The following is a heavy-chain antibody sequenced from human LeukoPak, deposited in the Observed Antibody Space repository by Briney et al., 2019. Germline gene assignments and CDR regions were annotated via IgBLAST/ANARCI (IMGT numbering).Heavy chain of an antibody. V-gene: IGHV3-9*01. J-gene: IGHJ4*02. D-gene: IGHD6-19*01. Sequence: GGSLRLSCAASGFTFDDYAMHWVRQAPGKGLEWVSGISWNSGSIGYADSVKGRFTISRDNAKNSLYLQMNSLRAEDTAVYYCARDHRGDREWLVGGVDYWGQGTLVTVSS. CDR1: GFTFDDYA. CDR2: ISWNSGSI. CDR3: ARDHRGDREWLVGGVDY.